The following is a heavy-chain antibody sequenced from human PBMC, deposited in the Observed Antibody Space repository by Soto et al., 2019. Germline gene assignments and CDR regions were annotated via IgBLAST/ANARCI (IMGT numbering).Heavy chain of an antibody. J-gene: IGHJ4*02. CDR3: AGRPGSAPYYFDY. CDR1: GLSFRSHA. V-gene: IGHV3-23*01. Sequence: PGGSLRLSCATSGLSFRSHAMGWVRQAPGKGLEWVSGISAGGDSTYYADSVKGRFAISTDSSRNALSLQMSSLRAEDTAIYYCAGRPGSAPYYFDYWGQGTLVTVSS. CDR2: ISAGGDST. D-gene: IGHD3-10*01.